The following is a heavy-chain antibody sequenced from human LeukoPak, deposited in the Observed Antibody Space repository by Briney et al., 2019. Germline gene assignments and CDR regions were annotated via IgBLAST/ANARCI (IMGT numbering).Heavy chain of an antibody. CDR3: ARERAGFGMEWLFIHHHWFDP. CDR1: GFTFSSYW. J-gene: IGHJ5*02. Sequence: GGSLRLSCAASGFTFSSYWMHWVRQAPGKGLVWVSRINSDGSSTSYADSVKGRFTISRANDKNTLYLQMNSLRAEDTAVYYCARERAGFGMEWLFIHHHWFDPWGQGTLVTVSS. D-gene: IGHD3-3*01. CDR2: INSDGSST. V-gene: IGHV3-74*01.